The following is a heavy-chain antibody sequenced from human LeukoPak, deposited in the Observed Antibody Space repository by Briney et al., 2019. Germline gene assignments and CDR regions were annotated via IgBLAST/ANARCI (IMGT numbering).Heavy chain of an antibody. CDR2: IYTSGST. CDR1: GGSISSYY. V-gene: IGHV4-4*07. D-gene: IGHD3-10*01. J-gene: IGHJ2*01. Sequence: SETLSLTCTVSGGSISSYYWSWIRQPAEKGLEWIGRIYTSGSTNYNPSLKSRVTVSVDTSKNQFSLKLSSVTAADTAVYYCARDLYYYGSGSYYPTDWYVDLWGRGTLVTVSS. CDR3: ARDLYYYGSGSYYPTDWYVDL.